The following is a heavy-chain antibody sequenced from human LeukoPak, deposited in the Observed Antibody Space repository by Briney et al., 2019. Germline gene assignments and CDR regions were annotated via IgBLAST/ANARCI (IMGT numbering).Heavy chain of an antibody. CDR2: ISAYNGNT. CDR3: ARDLKPSTVTTGVY. D-gene: IGHD4-17*01. Sequence: ASVKVSCKASGYTFTSHGISWVRQAPGQGLEWMGWISAYNGNTNYAQKLQGRVTMTTDTSTSTAYMELRSLRSDDTAVYYCARDLKPSTVTTGVYWGQGTLVTVSS. J-gene: IGHJ4*02. V-gene: IGHV1-18*01. CDR1: GYTFTSHG.